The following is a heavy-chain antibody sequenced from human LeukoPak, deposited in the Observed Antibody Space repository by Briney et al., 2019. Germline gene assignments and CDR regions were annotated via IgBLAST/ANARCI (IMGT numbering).Heavy chain of an antibody. V-gene: IGHV4-39*07. J-gene: IGHJ4*02. CDR1: GDSISSSSYY. Sequence: SETLSLTCTVSGDSISSSSYYWGWIRQPPGKGLEWIGTIFYSGSTYYNPSLKSRVTMSVDTSSKNQFSLKLSSVTAADTAVFFCVAYFSGYPRIQYWGQGTLVTVSS. CDR2: IFYSGST. CDR3: VAYFSGYPRIQY. D-gene: IGHD5-12*01.